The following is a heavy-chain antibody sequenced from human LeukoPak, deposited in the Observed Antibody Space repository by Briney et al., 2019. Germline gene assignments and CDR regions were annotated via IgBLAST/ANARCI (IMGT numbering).Heavy chain of an antibody. Sequence: AGGSLRLSCAASGFTFSSYGMHWVRQAPGKGLEWVAVISYDGSNKYYADSVKGRFTISRDNSKNTLYLQMNSLRAEDTAVYYCAKDSGPVWFGESPTWFDPWGQGTLVTVSS. CDR1: GFTFSSYG. D-gene: IGHD3-10*01. J-gene: IGHJ5*02. V-gene: IGHV3-30*18. CDR3: AKDSGPVWFGESPTWFDP. CDR2: ISYDGSNK.